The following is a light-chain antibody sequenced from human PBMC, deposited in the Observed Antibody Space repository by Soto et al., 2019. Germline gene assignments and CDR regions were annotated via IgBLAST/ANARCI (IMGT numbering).Light chain of an antibody. Sequence: QSALTQPASVSGSPGQSITISCTGSSSDVGGYNYVSWYQQHPGKAPKLMIYEVSNRPSGVSNRFSGSKSGNTASLSISGLQAEDAADYYCISFTSNSQWVFGGGTKLTVL. CDR2: EVS. CDR1: SSDVGGYNY. CDR3: ISFTSNSQWV. J-gene: IGLJ3*02. V-gene: IGLV2-14*01.